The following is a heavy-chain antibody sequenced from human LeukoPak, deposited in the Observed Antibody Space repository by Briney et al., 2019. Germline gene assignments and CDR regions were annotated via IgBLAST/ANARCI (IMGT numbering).Heavy chain of an antibody. CDR2: IYYSGST. CDR1: GGSISSSSYY. D-gene: IGHD3/OR15-3a*01. Sequence: PSETLSLTCTVSGGSISSSSYYWGWIRQPPGKGLEWIGSIYYSGSTYYNASLKSQVSISIDASKNQFSLKLTFVTAADTAVYYCARQTGSGLFILPGGQGTLVTVSS. V-gene: IGHV4-39*01. J-gene: IGHJ4*02. CDR3: ARQTGSGLFILP.